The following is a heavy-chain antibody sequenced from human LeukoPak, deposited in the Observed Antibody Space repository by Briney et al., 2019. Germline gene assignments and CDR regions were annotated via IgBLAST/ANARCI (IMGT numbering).Heavy chain of an antibody. D-gene: IGHD5-18*01. CDR1: GVPDSSNF. CDR2: IYSGGST. J-gene: IGHJ4*02. CDR3: ARSFLQIWDVVYFHY. V-gene: IGHV3-53*04. Sequence: PGGSLPLFCAASGVPDSSNFLSWVRQAPGKGLEWVSVIYSGGSTYYADSVKGRFTISRHNSKNTLYLQMNSLRAEDTAVYYCARSFLQIWDVVYFHYWGQRTRVRVSS.